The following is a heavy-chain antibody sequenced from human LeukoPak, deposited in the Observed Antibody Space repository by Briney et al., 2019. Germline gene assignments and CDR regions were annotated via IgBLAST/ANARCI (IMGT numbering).Heavy chain of an antibody. V-gene: IGHV4-31*03. J-gene: IGHJ4*02. CDR2: IYYSGST. D-gene: IGHD2-21*02. CDR1: GGSLSSGGYY. CDR3: ASATVTAHNFDY. Sequence: SQTLSLTCTVSGGSLSSGGYYWSWIRQHPGKGLEWLGFIYYSGSTYYHPSLKSRIAISVDTSKNQFSLRLSSVTAADTAVYYWASATVTAHNFDYWGQGTLVTVSS.